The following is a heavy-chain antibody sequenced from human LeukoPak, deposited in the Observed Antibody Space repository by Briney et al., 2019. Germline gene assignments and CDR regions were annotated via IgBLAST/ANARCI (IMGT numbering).Heavy chain of an antibody. J-gene: IGHJ4*02. CDR1: GYTLTGYY. Sequence: ASVKVSCKASGYTLTGYYMHWVRQAPGQGLEWMGWINPNSGGTNYAQKFQGRVTMTRDTSISTAYMELSRLRSDDTAVYYCARGPIAARPLLDYWGQGTLVTVSS. CDR2: INPNSGGT. CDR3: ARGPIAARPLLDY. V-gene: IGHV1-2*02. D-gene: IGHD6-6*01.